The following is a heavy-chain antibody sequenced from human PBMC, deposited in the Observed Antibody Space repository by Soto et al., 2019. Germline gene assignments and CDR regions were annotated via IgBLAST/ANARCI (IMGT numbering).Heavy chain of an antibody. CDR1: GGSFSGYY. D-gene: IGHD1-7*01. CDR2: INHSGST. V-gene: IGHV4-34*01. J-gene: IGHJ4*02. CDR3: ARGGRSSNSVAY. Sequence: QVQLQQWGAGLLKPSETLSLTCAVYGGSFSGYYWSWIRQPPGKGLEWIGEINHSGSTNYNPSLKSRVTISVDTSKNQFSLKLSSVTAADTAVYYCARGGRSSNSVAYWGQGTLVTVSS.